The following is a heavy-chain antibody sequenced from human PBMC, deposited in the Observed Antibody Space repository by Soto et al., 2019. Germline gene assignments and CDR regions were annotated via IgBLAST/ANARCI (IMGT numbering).Heavy chain of an antibody. Sequence: QVQLVESGGGVVQPGRSLRLSCAASGFTFSSYGMHWVRQAPGEGLEWVVVISYDGSIQYYTDSAKGRFTISRDNSKSTLYLKMNGLRAEDTAVYYCAKEIRAYSSSWSFDYWGQGTLVTVSS. V-gene: IGHV3-30*18. CDR2: ISYDGSIQ. D-gene: IGHD6-13*01. CDR1: GFTFSSYG. CDR3: AKEIRAYSSSWSFDY. J-gene: IGHJ4*02.